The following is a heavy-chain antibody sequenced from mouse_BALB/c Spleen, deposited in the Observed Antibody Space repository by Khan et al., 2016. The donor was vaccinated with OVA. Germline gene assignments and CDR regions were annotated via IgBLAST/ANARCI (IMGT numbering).Heavy chain of an antibody. J-gene: IGHJ3*01. Sequence: EVELVESGGDLVEPGGSLKLSCAASGFTFSSYSMSWVRQTPDKRLEWVATISSGGDYTYYPDIVKGRFTISRDNSKNTRYLQMGSLKSEDTAVDYCASNLTGSFAYWGQGTLVAVSA. CDR3: ASNLTGSFAY. CDR1: GFTFSSYS. V-gene: IGHV5-6*01. D-gene: IGHD4-1*01. CDR2: ISSGGDYT.